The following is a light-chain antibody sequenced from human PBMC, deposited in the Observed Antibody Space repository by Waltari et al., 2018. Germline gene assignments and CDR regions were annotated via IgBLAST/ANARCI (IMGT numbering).Light chain of an antibody. CDR3: QKYDSVPWT. Sequence: IQMTQSPSSLSAPVGERVTITSRASQDISNYLAWYQQKPGKVPNLLIYSASTLKSGVPPRFSGSGSGTDFTLTINSLRPEDVATYYCQKYDSVPWTFGQGTKVEIK. J-gene: IGKJ1*01. CDR1: QDISNY. CDR2: SAS. V-gene: IGKV1-27*01.